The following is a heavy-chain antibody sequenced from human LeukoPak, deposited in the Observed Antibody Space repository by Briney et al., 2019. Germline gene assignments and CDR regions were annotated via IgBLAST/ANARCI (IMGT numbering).Heavy chain of an antibody. CDR2: IYYSGST. D-gene: IGHD1-26*01. CDR3: ARQELGELLPPSLRWFDP. V-gene: IGHV4-39*01. CDR1: GGSISSSSYY. Sequence: PSETLSLTCTVSGGSISSSSYYWGWIRQPPGKGLEWIGSIYYSGSTYYNPSLKSRVTISVDTSKNQFSLKLSSVTAADTAVYYCARQELGELLPPSLRWFDPWGQGTLVTVSS. J-gene: IGHJ5*02.